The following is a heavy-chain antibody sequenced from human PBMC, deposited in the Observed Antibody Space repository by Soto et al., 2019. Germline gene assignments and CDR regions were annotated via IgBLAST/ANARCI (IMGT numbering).Heavy chain of an antibody. CDR3: ARDLPSTMVRGVINYGMDV. V-gene: IGHV4-30-4*01. CDR1: GGSISSGDYY. J-gene: IGHJ6*02. D-gene: IGHD3-10*01. Sequence: SETLSLTCTVSGGSISSGDYYWSWIRQPPGKGLEWIGYIYYSGSTYYNPSLKSRVTISVDTSKNQFSLKLSSVTAADTAVYYCARDLPSTMVRGVINYGMDVWGQGTTVTVSS. CDR2: IYYSGST.